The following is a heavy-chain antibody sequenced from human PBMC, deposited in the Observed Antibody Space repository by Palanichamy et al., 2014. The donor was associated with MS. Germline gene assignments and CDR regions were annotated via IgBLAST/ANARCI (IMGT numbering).Heavy chain of an antibody. Sequence: QVQLQESGPGLVKPSQTLSLTCTVSGGSISSGGYYWSWIRQHPGKGLEWIGYTYYSGSTYYNPSLKSRVTISVDTSKNQFSLKLSSVTATDTAVYYCARGLGPLWFGESMNFDYWGQGTLVTVSS. CDR2: TYYSGST. CDR3: ARGLGPLWFGESMNFDY. D-gene: IGHD3-10*01. V-gene: IGHV4-31*03. CDR1: GGSISSGGYY. J-gene: IGHJ4*02.